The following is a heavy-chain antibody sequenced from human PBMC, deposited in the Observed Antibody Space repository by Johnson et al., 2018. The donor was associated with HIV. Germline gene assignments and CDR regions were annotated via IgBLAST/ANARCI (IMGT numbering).Heavy chain of an antibody. CDR2: ISYDGSNK. D-gene: IGHD1-26*01. V-gene: IGHV3-30-3*01. Sequence: VRQAPGKGLEWVAVISYDGSNKYYADSVKGRFTISRDNSKNTLYLQMNSLRAEDTAVYYCAREGGDAFDIWGQGTMVTVSS. J-gene: IGHJ3*02. CDR3: AREGGDAFDI.